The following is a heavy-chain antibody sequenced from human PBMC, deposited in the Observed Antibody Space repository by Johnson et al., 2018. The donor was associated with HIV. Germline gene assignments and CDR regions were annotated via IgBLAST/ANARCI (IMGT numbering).Heavy chain of an antibody. V-gene: IGHV3-33*01. CDR2: VWYDGSNK. Sequence: QMQLVESGGGVVQPGRYLRLSCAASGFTFSSYGMHWVRQAPGKGLEWVAGVWYDGSNKYYADSVKGRFTISRDNAKNSLYLQMNSLRAEDTAVYYCARDASRGYGSELDAFDIWGQGTMVTVSS. J-gene: IGHJ3*02. CDR1: GFTFSSYG. CDR3: ARDASRGYGSELDAFDI. D-gene: IGHD3-10*01.